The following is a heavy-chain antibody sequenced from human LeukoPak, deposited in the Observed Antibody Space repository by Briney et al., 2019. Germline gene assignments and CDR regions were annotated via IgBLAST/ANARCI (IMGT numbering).Heavy chain of an antibody. CDR1: GYTFTSYA. CDR3: ARWWDSSGFDD. D-gene: IGHD3-22*01. Sequence: ASVKVSCKASGYTFTSYAMHWVRQAPGQRLEWMGWINAGNGNTKYSQKFQGRVTITRDTSASTAYMELRSLRSEDTAVYYCARWWDSSGFDDWGQGTLVTVSS. V-gene: IGHV1-3*01. J-gene: IGHJ4*02. CDR2: INAGNGNT.